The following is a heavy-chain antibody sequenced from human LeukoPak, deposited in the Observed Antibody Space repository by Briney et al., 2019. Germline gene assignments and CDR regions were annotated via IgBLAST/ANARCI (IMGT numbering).Heavy chain of an antibody. D-gene: IGHD3-16*01. CDR1: GGSFSVHY. J-gene: IGHJ1*01. CDR2: INQSGST. Sequence: SETLSLTCAVYGGSFSVHYWSWIRQPPGQGLECIGEINQSGSTNYHPSLERRVTMPVDTSKNQVFLKLTSVTAADTAVYYCARGFPDKVWGNSRPTAGYFQHWGQGTLVTVSS. V-gene: IGHV4-34*01. CDR3: ARGFPDKVWGNSRPTAGYFQH.